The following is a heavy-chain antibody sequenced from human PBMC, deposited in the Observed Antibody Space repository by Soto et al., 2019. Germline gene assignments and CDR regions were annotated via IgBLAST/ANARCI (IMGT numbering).Heavy chain of an antibody. CDR2: IIPIFGTA. CDR1: GGTFSSYA. CDR3: ARGWDPXIRFLEWPPYYYYGMDV. J-gene: IGHJ6*02. D-gene: IGHD3-3*01. Sequence: GASVKVSCKASGGTFSSYAISWVRQAPGQGLEWMGGIIPIFGTANYAQKFQGRVTITADESTSTAYMELSSLRSEDTAVYYCARGWDPXIRFLEWPPYYYYGMDVWGQGTTVTVSS. V-gene: IGHV1-69*13.